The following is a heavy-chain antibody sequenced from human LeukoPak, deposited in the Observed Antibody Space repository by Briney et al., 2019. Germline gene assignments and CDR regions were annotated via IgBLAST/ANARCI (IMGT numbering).Heavy chain of an antibody. CDR2: INHSGST. CDR3: ARSTYYDFWSGYRDAFDI. CDR1: GGSFSGYY. J-gene: IGHJ3*02. V-gene: IGHV4-34*01. D-gene: IGHD3-3*01. Sequence: SETLSLTCAVYGGSFSGYYWSWIRQPPGKGLEWIGEINHSGSTSYNPSLKSRVTISVDTSKNQLSLKLSSVTAADTAVYYCARSTYYDFWSGYRDAFDIWGQGTMVTVSS.